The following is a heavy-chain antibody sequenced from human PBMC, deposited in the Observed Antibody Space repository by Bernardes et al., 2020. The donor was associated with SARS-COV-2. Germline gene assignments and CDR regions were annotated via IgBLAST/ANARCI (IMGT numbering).Heavy chain of an antibody. Sequence: GGSLRLSCAASGFSVSSYGMDWVRQAPGKALEWVSSISTSSDYMFYADSVKGRFSVSRDNAQNSLYLEMNSLRAEDTAVYYCARVGGPCDHSNCYAFFDYWGRGVLVTVSS. CDR2: ISTSSDYM. CDR1: GFSVSSYG. V-gene: IGHV3-21*06. J-gene: IGHJ4*02. D-gene: IGHD2-2*01. CDR3: ARVGGPCDHSNCYAFFDY.